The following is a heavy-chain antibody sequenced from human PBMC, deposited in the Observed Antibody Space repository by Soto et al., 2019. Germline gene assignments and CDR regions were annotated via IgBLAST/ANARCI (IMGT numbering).Heavy chain of an antibody. Sequence: QVQLQESGPGLVKPSETLSLTCTVSGGSISSYYWSWIRQPAGKGLEWIGRIYTSGSTNYNPSLKSRVTMSVDTSKNPFSLKLSSVTAADTAVYYCARGYYDYVWGSYRYTSYYYYGMDVWGQGTTVTVSS. J-gene: IGHJ6*02. CDR3: ARGYYDYVWGSYRYTSYYYYGMDV. CDR1: GGSISSYY. D-gene: IGHD3-16*02. CDR2: IYTSGST. V-gene: IGHV4-4*07.